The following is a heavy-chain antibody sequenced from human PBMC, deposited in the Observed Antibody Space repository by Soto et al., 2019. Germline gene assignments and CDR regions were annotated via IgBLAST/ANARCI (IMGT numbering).Heavy chain of an antibody. CDR2: FDLENGET. Sequence: ASVKVSCKVSGYTLTELSIHWVRQAPGEGLEWMGGFDLENGETIYAQRFQGRVTMTEESSADTPYMVLSSLRSEDTAVYYCAKEVRRSNQFDHWGQGTMVTVSS. D-gene: IGHD3-10*01. CDR3: AKEVRRSNQFDH. CDR1: GYTLTELS. J-gene: IGHJ4*02. V-gene: IGHV1-24*01.